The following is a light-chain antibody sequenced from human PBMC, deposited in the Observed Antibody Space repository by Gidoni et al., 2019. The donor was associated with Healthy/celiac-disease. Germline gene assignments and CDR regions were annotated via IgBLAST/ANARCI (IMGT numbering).Light chain of an antibody. J-gene: IGKJ3*01. Sequence: EIVLTQSPATLSLSPGERATLSCRASQSVSSYLAWYQQKPGQAPRLLIYDASNRATGIPAMFSGSGSGTDFTLTISSLEPEDFAVYYCQQRSNWPPETFGPGTKVDIK. CDR1: QSVSSY. V-gene: IGKV3-11*01. CDR3: QQRSNWPPET. CDR2: DAS.